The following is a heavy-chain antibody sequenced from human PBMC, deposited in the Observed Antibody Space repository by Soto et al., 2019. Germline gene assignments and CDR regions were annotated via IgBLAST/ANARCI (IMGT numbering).Heavy chain of an antibody. J-gene: IGHJ4*02. Sequence: PSETLSLTCTVSGGSVSSGRYHWGWVRQPPGKGLEWIAYIHYSGSTHYNPSLKSRVTISVDTSKNQFSLKLSSVTAADTAVYYCARVRGITGDFDYWGQGTLVTVSS. CDR1: GGSVSSGRYH. V-gene: IGHV4-31*03. D-gene: IGHD1-20*01. CDR3: ARVRGITGDFDY. CDR2: IHYSGST.